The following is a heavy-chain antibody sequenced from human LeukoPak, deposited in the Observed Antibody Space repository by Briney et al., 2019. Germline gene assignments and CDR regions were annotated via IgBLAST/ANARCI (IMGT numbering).Heavy chain of an antibody. CDR2: ISAGSEDS. Sequence: GVSRRLSCKASGCTLCGYAMSWVRHAAGKGLEWVSFISAGSEDSYYADSVKGRFTISRDNSKSTLYLQMNSLRADDTAVYYCARTIAQYSNTWLYYSYGLDVWGQGTTVTVSS. J-gene: IGHJ6*02. CDR1: GCTLCGYA. CDR3: ARTIAQYSNTWLYYSYGLDV. D-gene: IGHD1-7*01. V-gene: IGHV3-23*01.